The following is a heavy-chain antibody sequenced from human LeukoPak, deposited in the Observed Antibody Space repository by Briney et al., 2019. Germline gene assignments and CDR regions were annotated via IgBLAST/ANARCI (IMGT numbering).Heavy chain of an antibody. V-gene: IGHV1-2*02. CDR3: ARDPTLVVPAAPLLVSYMDV. D-gene: IGHD2-2*01. CDR2: INPNSGGT. J-gene: IGHJ6*03. CDR1: GYTFTGYY. Sequence: ASVKVSCKASGYTFTGYYMHWVRQAPGQGLEWMGWINPNSGGTNYAQKFQGRVTMTRDTSISTAYMELSRLRSDDTAVCYCARDPTLVVPAAPLLVSYMDVWGKGTTVTVSS.